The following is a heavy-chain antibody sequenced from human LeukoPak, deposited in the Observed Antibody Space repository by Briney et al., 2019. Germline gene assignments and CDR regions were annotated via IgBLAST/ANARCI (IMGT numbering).Heavy chain of an antibody. Sequence: GGSLRLSCAASGFTFSSYAMSWVRQAPGKGLEWVSAISGRGGSTYYADSVKGRFTISRDNSKNTLYLQMNSLRAEDTAVYYCAKRELVLGSGRYFDYWGQGTLVTVSS. CDR3: AKRELVLGSGRYFDY. J-gene: IGHJ4*02. V-gene: IGHV3-23*01. CDR2: ISGRGGST. D-gene: IGHD6-6*01. CDR1: GFTFSSYA.